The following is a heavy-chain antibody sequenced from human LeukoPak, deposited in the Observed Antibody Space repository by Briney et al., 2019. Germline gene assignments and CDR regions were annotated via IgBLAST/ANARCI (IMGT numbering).Heavy chain of an antibody. CDR2: ISGSGGST. CDR1: GFTFSSYA. V-gene: IGHV3-23*01. Sequence: PGGSLRLSCAASGFTFSSYAMSWVRQAPGKGLEWVSAISGSGGSTYYADSVKGRFTISRDNSKNTLYLQMSSLRAEDTAVYYCAKDMEYSSGWYGSGYFDYWGQGTLVTVSS. D-gene: IGHD6-19*01. CDR3: AKDMEYSSGWYGSGYFDY. J-gene: IGHJ4*02.